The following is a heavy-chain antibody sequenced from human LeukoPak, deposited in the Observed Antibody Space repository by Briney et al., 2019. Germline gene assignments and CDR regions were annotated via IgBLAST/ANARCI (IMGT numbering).Heavy chain of an antibody. CDR2: IIPIFGTA. CDR1: GGTFSSYA. J-gene: IGHJ4*02. D-gene: IGHD3-10*01. CDR3: ASYGPGSQVLDY. Sequence: SVKVSCKASGGTFSSYAISWVRQAPGQGLEWMGGIIPIFGTANYAQKFQGRVTITADKSTSTAYMELSSLRSEDTAVYYCASYGPGSQVLDYWGQGTLVTVSS. V-gene: IGHV1-69*06.